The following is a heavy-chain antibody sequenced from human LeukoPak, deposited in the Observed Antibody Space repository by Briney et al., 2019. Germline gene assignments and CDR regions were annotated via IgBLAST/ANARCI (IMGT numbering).Heavy chain of an antibody. V-gene: IGHV3-23*01. CDR1: GFTFSNFA. J-gene: IGHJ4*02. Sequence: GGSLRLSCAASGFTFSNFAMTWVRQAPGKGLEWVSGISGSGGGTYYVDSVKGRFTISRDNSKNTLYLQLNSLRAEDTAVYYCAKEGGIVVVPAAMTFFDYWGQGTLVTVSS. CDR2: ISGSGGGT. D-gene: IGHD2-2*01. CDR3: AKEGGIVVVPAAMTFFDY.